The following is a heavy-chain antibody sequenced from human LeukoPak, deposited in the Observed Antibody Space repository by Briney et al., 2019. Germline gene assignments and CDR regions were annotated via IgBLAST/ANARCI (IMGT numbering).Heavy chain of an antibody. D-gene: IGHD5-18*01. CDR2: IFYSGST. CDR1: GGSISTSNYY. CDR3: ARNSYTYGLNWFDP. V-gene: IGHV4-61*05. Sequence: SETLSLTCTVSGGSISTSNYYWGWIRQPPGKGLEWIGNIFYSGSTNYNPSLKSRVTISVDTSKNQFSLKLSSVTAADTAVYYCARNSYTYGLNWFDPWGQGTLVTVSS. J-gene: IGHJ5*02.